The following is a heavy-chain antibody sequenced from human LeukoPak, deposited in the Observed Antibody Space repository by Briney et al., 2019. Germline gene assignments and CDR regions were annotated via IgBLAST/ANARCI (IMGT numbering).Heavy chain of an antibody. CDR3: ARVRGSYSADY. Sequence: GGSLRLSCAASGFTFSDYYMTWIRQAPGKGLEWVSYISGSGAATYYADSVKGRFTISRDNPKDSLYLQLNSLRAEDTALYYCARVRGSYSADYWGQGTLVTVSS. D-gene: IGHD1-26*01. J-gene: IGHJ4*02. V-gene: IGHV3-11*01. CDR1: GFTFSDYY. CDR2: ISGSGAAT.